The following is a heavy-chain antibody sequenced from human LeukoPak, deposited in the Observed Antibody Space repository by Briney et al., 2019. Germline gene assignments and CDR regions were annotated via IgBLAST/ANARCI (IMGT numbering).Heavy chain of an antibody. CDR2: IIPIFGTA. CDR1: GGTFSSYA. D-gene: IGHD3-22*01. V-gene: IGHV1-69*01. Sequence: SVKVSCKASGGTFSSYAISWVRQAPGQGLEWMGGIIPIFGTANYAQKFQGRVTITADESTSTAYMELSSLRSEDTAVYYCARGSLRWYYYDSSAFDIWGQGTMVTVSS. J-gene: IGHJ3*02. CDR3: ARGSLRWYYYDSSAFDI.